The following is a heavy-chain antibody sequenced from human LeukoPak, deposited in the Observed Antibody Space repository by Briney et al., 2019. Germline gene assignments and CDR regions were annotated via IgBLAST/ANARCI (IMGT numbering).Heavy chain of an antibody. Sequence: ASVKVSCTASGYIFTNYYMHWVRQAPGQGLEWMGWINPRSGGTNFAQKFQGRVTMTRDTSISAAYMELSRLRSDDTAVYYCARDQVTMVRGVHSYVYWGQGTLVTASS. J-gene: IGHJ4*02. CDR3: ARDQVTMVRGVHSYVY. V-gene: IGHV1-2*02. CDR1: GYIFTNYY. CDR2: INPRSGGT. D-gene: IGHD3-10*01.